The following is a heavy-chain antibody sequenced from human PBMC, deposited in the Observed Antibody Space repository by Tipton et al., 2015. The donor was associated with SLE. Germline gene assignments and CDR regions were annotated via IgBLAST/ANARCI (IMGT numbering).Heavy chain of an antibody. CDR1: GGSISNYY. J-gene: IGHJ3*02. D-gene: IGHD3-22*01. CDR2: IYYSGVT. V-gene: IGHV4-59*01. CDR3: ATGAHYYDSNGAFDI. Sequence: TLSLTCTVSGGSISNYYWSWIRQPPGRGLEWIGNIYYSGVTKYNPSLQSRVSMSGDTSKNQLSLKLSSVTVADTAVYYCATGAHYYDSNGAFDIWGQGTMVTVSS.